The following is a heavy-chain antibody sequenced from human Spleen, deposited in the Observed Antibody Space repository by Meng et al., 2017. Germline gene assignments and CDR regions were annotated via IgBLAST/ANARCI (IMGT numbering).Heavy chain of an antibody. CDR1: GGAISSGDYY. V-gene: IGHV4-30-4*08. Sequence: QVQLQEAGPGVVKPAQTLSLTCIVSGGAISSGDYYWSWIRQPPGKGLEWIGEINHSGSTNYNPSLESRATISVDTSQNNLSLKLSSVTAADSAVYYCARGPTTMAHDFDYWGQGTLVTVSS. CDR3: ARGPTTMAHDFDY. D-gene: IGHD4-11*01. J-gene: IGHJ4*02. CDR2: INHSGST.